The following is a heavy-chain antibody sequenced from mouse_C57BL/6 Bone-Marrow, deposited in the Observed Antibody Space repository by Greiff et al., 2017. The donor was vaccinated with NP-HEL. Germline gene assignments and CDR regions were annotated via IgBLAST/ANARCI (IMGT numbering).Heavy chain of an antibody. CDR3: ARFGYYDYDEVFDY. CDR2: IDRADSYT. J-gene: IGHJ2*01. CDR1: GYTFASYW. D-gene: IGHD2-4*01. V-gene: IGHV1-59*01. Sequence: QVHVKQPGAELVRPGTSVKLSCKASGYTFASYWMHWVKQRPGKGLEWIGVIDRADSYTNYNHKFKGKATLTVDTSSSTAYMQLSSLTSEDSAVYYCARFGYYDYDEVFDYWGQGTTLTVS.